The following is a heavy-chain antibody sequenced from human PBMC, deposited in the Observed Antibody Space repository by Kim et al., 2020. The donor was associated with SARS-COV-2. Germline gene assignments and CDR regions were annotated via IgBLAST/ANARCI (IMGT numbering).Heavy chain of an antibody. D-gene: IGHD3-22*01. CDR1: GFTFGDYA. Sequence: GGSLRLSCTASGFTFGDYAMSWFRQAPGKGLEWVGFIRSKAYGGTTEYAASVKGRFTISRDDSKSIAYLQMNSLKTEDTAVYYCTRWDYDSSGYYYGFDYWGQGTLVTVSS. J-gene: IGHJ4*02. V-gene: IGHV3-49*03. CDR2: IRSKAYGGTT. CDR3: TRWDYDSSGYYYGFDY.